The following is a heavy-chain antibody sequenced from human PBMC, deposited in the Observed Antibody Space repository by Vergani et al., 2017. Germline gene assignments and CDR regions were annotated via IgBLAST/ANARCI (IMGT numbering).Heavy chain of an antibody. Sequence: QVQLVESGGGVVQPGGSLRLSCIGSGYTFGHFDMHWVRQAPGKGLAWVAFIRYDGSNPQYIDSVKGRFTISRDNSKDTLFLHMNGLRPEDTGTYFCAKKGGSLYYYGLDVWGQGTMITVSS. CDR1: GYTFGHFD. J-gene: IGHJ6*02. V-gene: IGHV3-30*02. CDR2: IRYDGSNP. CDR3: AKKGGSLYYYGLDV. D-gene: IGHD1-26*01.